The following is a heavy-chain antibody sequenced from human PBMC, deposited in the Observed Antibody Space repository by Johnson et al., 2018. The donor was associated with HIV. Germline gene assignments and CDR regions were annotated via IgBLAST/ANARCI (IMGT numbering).Heavy chain of an antibody. V-gene: IGHV3-53*01. J-gene: IGHJ3*02. CDR3: ASGVRDRCGYPFAFDI. CDR1: GFTVSSNY. D-gene: IGHD3-16*02. CDR2: IYSGGST. Sequence: VQLVESGGGVVQPGRSLRLSCAASGFTVSSNYMSWVRQAPGKGLEWVSVIYSGGSTYYAASVKGRFTISRDNANNSLYLQMNSLRAEDTALYYCASGVRDRCGYPFAFDIWGQGTMVSVSS.